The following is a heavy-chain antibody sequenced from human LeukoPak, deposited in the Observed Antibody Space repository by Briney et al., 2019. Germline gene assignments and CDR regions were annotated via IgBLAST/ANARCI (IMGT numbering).Heavy chain of an antibody. V-gene: IGHV4-61*01. CDR2: IYYSGST. D-gene: IGHD3-16*01. J-gene: IGHJ6*03. Sequence: SETLSLTCTVSDYSISNGYFWGWIRQPPGKGLEWIGYIYYSGSTNYNPSLKSRVTISVDTSKNQFSLKLSSVTAADTAVYYCARETSQKGAHYMDVWGKGTTVTISS. CDR1: DYSISNGYF. CDR3: ARETSQKGAHYMDV.